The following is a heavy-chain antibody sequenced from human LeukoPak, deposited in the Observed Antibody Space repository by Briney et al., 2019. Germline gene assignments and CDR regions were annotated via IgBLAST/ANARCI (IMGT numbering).Heavy chain of an antibody. CDR2: ISSNGGST. V-gene: IGHV3-64D*06. J-gene: IGHJ4*02. CDR3: VKVGVLWFGELFYFDY. D-gene: IGHD3-10*01. Sequence: GGSLRLSCSASGFTFSSYAMHWVRQAPGKGLEYVSAISSNGGSTYYADSVKGRFTISRDNSKNTLYLQMSSLRAEDTAVYYCVKVGVLWFGELFYFDYWGQGTLVTVSS. CDR1: GFTFSSYA.